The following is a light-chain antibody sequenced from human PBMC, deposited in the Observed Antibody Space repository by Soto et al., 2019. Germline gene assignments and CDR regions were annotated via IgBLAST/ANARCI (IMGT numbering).Light chain of an antibody. CDR2: TSF. J-gene: IGKJ1*01. CDR1: QSIGRY. V-gene: IGKV1-39*01. CDR3: QQTYIAPRT. Sequence: DIQMTQSPSSLSASVGDRVTITCRATQSIGRYVSWYQLTPGSAPKLLIYTSFTLQSGVPSRFIGSGSGTHFTLTISSLQPEDLATYYCQQTYIAPRTFGQGTKVQIK.